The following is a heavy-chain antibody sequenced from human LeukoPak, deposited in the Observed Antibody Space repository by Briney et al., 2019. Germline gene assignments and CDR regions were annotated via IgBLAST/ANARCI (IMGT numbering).Heavy chain of an antibody. J-gene: IGHJ4*02. CDR1: GFTFSSSA. CDR3: AKWTPHGTWDS. D-gene: IGHD1-26*01. V-gene: IGHV3-23*01. Sequence: PGGSLRLSCAGSGFTFSSSAMSWVRQAPGKGLEWVSAISGSGGSTFYADSVKGRFTISRDNSKETLFLQMDSLSVADTATYYCAKWTPHGTWDSWGQGTLVTVSS. CDR2: ISGSGGST.